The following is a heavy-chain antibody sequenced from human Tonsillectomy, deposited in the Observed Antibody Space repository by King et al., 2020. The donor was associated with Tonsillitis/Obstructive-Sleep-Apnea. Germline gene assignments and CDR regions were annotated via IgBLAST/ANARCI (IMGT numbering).Heavy chain of an antibody. J-gene: IGHJ4*02. CDR2: IIPIFGTA. Sequence: QLVQSGAEVKKPGSSVKVSCKASGGTFSSYAISWVRQAPGQGLEWMGGIIPIFGTANYAQKFQGGVTITADESTSTAYMELSSLRSEDTAVYYCARDGTFTVTTPWGFGYWGQGTLVTVSS. CDR3: ARDGTFTVTTPWGFGY. D-gene: IGHD4-17*01. V-gene: IGHV1-69*01. CDR1: GGTFSSYA.